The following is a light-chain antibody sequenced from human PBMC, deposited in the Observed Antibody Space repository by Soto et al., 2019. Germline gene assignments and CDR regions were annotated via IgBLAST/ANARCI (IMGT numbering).Light chain of an antibody. CDR2: AAS. CDR1: ESISNY. Sequence: DIQMTQSPSSLSASVGDRVTITCRASESISNYLNWYQQTPGKAPKLLISAASSLQSGVPSRFSGSGTGTDFPLTISNLQPEDFATYYCQQSYSTPRTFGQGTKLEL. J-gene: IGKJ2*02. V-gene: IGKV1-39*01. CDR3: QQSYSTPRT.